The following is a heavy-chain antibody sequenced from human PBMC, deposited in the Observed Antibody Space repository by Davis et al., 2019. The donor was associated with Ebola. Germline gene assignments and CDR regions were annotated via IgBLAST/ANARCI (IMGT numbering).Heavy chain of an antibody. Sequence: PGGSLRLSCAVYGGSFSGYYWSWIRQPPGKGLEWIGEINHSGSTNYNPSLKSRVTISIDTSKNQFALKVTSVTAADTAVYYCARGLLRYFDWRRGGFDPWGQGTLVTVSS. V-gene: IGHV4-34*01. CDR2: INHSGST. CDR1: GGSFSGYY. D-gene: IGHD3-9*01. CDR3: ARGLLRYFDWRRGGFDP. J-gene: IGHJ5*02.